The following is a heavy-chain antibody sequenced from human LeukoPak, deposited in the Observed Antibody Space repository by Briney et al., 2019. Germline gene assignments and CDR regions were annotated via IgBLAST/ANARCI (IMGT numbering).Heavy chain of an antibody. D-gene: IGHD3-3*01. Sequence: PGGSLRLSCAASGFTFSSYWMSWVRQAPGKGLEWVANIKQGGSEKYYVDSVKGRFTISRDNAKNSLYLQMNSLRAEDTAVYYCARDQTPSYDFWSGYYLDYWGQGTLVTVSS. J-gene: IGHJ4*02. CDR3: ARDQTPSYDFWSGYYLDY. CDR2: IKQGGSEK. CDR1: GFTFSSYW. V-gene: IGHV3-7*01.